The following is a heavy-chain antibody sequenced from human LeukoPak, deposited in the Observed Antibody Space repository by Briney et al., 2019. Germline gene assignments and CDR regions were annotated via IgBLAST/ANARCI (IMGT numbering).Heavy chain of an antibody. CDR2: IYHSGST. CDR1: GGSFSGYY. CDR3: ARGAAAAPHFDY. J-gene: IGHJ4*02. V-gene: IGHV4-34*01. D-gene: IGHD6-13*01. Sequence: SETLSLTCAVYGGSFSGYYWGWIRQPPGKGLEWIGNIYHSGSTYYNPSLKSRVTISLDTSKNQFSLKLSSVTAADTAVHDCARGAAAAPHFDYWGQGTLVTVSS.